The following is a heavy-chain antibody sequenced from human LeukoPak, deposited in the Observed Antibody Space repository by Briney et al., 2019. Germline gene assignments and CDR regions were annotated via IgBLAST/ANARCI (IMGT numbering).Heavy chain of an antibody. D-gene: IGHD6-6*01. J-gene: IGHJ4*02. CDR3: ARELRDSGAAPADY. CDR2: VSPYNGNT. Sequence: ASVKVSCKASGYTFTSYGISWVRQAPGQGLEWMGWVSPYNGNTNYAQKLQGRVTMTTDTSTSTAYMELRSLRSDDTAVYYCARELRDSGAAPADYWGQGTLVTVSS. CDR1: GYTFTSYG. V-gene: IGHV1-18*01.